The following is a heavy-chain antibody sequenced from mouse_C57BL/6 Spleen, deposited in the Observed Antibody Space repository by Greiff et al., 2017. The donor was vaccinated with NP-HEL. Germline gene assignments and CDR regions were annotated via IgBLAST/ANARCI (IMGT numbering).Heavy chain of an antibody. J-gene: IGHJ2*01. D-gene: IGHD2-4*01. CDR3: ARDGDYGYFDY. Sequence: EVQLQESGPGLVKPSQSLSLTCSVTGYSFTSGYYWNWIRQFPGNKLEWMGYISYDGSNNYNPSLKNRISITRDTSKNHYFLQLNSVTTEDAATYYCARDGDYGYFDYWGQGTTLTVSS. CDR1: GYSFTSGYY. V-gene: IGHV3-6*01. CDR2: ISYDGSN.